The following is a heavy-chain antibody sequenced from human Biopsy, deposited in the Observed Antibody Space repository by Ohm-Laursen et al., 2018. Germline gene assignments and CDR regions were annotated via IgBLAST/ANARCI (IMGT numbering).Heavy chain of an antibody. V-gene: IGHV4-61*01. J-gene: IGHJ6*02. D-gene: IGHD2-2*02. CDR1: GGSVSSGSYY. CDR3: ASMPAAIHEPNYSYYGMHV. Sequence: SDTLSPTCSVSGGSVSSGSYYWSWIRQPPGKGLEWIGYIYYRGSINYNHSLKSRATISLDTSKNQFSLKLSSVTAADTAVYYCASMPAAIHEPNYSYYGMHVWGQGTTVTVSS. CDR2: IYYRGSI.